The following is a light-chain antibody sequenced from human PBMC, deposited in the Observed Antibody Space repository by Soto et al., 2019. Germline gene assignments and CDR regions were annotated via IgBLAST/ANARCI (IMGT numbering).Light chain of an antibody. J-gene: IGKJ1*01. CDR2: GAS. CDR1: QSVSSN. V-gene: IGKV3-15*01. CDR3: QQYNNWPPCT. Sequence: EIVMTQSPATLSVSPRERATLSCRASQSVSSNLAWYQQKPGQAPRLLIYGASTRATGIPARFSGSGSGTEFTLTINSLHSEDYAVYYCQQYNNWPPCTFGQGNKVEIK.